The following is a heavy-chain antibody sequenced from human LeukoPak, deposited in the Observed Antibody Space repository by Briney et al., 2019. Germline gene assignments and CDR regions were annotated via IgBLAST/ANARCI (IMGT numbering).Heavy chain of an antibody. CDR2: ISYDGSNK. Sequence: GGSLRLSCAASGFTFSSYGMHWVRQAPGKGLEWVAVISYDGSNKYYADSVKGRFTISRDNSKNTLYLQMNSLRAEDTAVYDCAKPAHGIYYFDYWGQGTLVTVSS. V-gene: IGHV3-30*18. D-gene: IGHD2-21*01. CDR1: GFTFSSYG. J-gene: IGHJ4*02. CDR3: AKPAHGIYYFDY.